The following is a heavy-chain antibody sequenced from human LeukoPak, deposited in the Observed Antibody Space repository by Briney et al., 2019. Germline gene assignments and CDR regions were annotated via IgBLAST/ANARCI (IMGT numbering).Heavy chain of an antibody. V-gene: IGHV4-39*01. J-gene: IGHJ4*02. CDR2: IYNSAST. CDR1: GDSISSTTYF. D-gene: IGHD2-8*02. CDR3: ARHPGQSLFDY. Sequence: SETLSLTCTVSGDSISSTTYFWDWIRQPPGKGLEWIGNIYNSASTHYNPSLKSRVTISVDTSKNQFSLRLSSVTAADTAVYYCARHPGQSLFDYWGQGTLVTVSS.